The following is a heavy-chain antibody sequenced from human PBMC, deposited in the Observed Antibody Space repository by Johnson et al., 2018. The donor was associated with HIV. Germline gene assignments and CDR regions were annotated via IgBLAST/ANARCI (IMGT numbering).Heavy chain of an antibody. V-gene: IGHV3-30-3*01. D-gene: IGHD4-17*01. CDR1: GFTFSSYA. Sequence: LVESGGGVVRPGGSLRLSCAASGFTFSSYAMHWVRQAPGKGLEWVAVISYDGSNKYYADSVKGRFTISRDNSKNTLYLQMNSLRAEDTAVYYCARGEDGVDAFDIWGQGTMVIVSS. CDR3: ARGEDGVDAFDI. J-gene: IGHJ3*02. CDR2: ISYDGSNK.